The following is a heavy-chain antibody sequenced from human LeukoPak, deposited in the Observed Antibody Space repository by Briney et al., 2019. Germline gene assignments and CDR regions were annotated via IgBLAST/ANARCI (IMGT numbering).Heavy chain of an antibody. CDR1: GYTFTSYD. CDR2: MNPNSGNT. J-gene: IGHJ4*02. V-gene: IGHV1-8*01. Sequence: ASVKVSCKASGYTFTSYDINWVRQATGQGLEWMGWMNPNSGNTGYAQKFQGRVTMTTNTSISTAYMELSSLRSEDTAVYYYARREYGSGSYHLVYWGQGTLVTVSS. CDR3: ARREYGSGSYHLVY. D-gene: IGHD3-10*01.